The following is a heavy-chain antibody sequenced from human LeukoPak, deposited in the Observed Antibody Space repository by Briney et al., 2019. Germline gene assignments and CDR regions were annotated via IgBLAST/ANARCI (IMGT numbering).Heavy chain of an antibody. CDR3: ARGHDFWSGYYNWFDP. Sequence: GSLRLSCAASGFTFDDYGMSWVRQAPGKGLEWVSGINWNGGSTGYADSVKGRFTISRDNAKNSLYLQMNSLRAADTAVYYCARGHDFWSGYYNWFDPWGQGTLVTVS. D-gene: IGHD3-3*01. V-gene: IGHV3-20*04. CDR1: GFTFDDYG. CDR2: INWNGGST. J-gene: IGHJ5*02.